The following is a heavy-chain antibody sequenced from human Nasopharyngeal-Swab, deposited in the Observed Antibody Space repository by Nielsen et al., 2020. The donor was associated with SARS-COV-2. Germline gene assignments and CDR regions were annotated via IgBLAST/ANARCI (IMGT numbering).Heavy chain of an antibody. CDR2: ISYDGSNK. CDR3: ALDPRSGGY. D-gene: IGHD6-25*01. J-gene: IGHJ4*02. CDR1: GFTFSSYA. Sequence: GESLKISCAASGFTFSSYAMHWVRQAPGKGLGWVAVISYDGSNKYYADSVKGRFTISRDNSKNTLYLQMNSLRAEDTAVYYCALDPRSGGYWGQGTLVTVSS. V-gene: IGHV3-30*04.